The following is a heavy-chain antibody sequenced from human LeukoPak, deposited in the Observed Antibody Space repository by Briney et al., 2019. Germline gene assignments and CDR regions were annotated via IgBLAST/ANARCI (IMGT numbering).Heavy chain of an antibody. CDR2: ISYDGSNK. J-gene: IGHJ4*02. CDR3: AKSGTRSSWSPRVKTYLDY. D-gene: IGHD6-13*01. CDR1: GFTFSTYG. V-gene: IGHV3-30*18. Sequence: GGSLRLSCAASGFTFSTYGMHWVRQAPGKGLEWVAVISYDGSNKYYADSVKGRFTISRDNSKNTLYLQMNSLRAEDTAVYYCAKSGTRSSWSPRVKTYLDYWGQGTLVTVSS.